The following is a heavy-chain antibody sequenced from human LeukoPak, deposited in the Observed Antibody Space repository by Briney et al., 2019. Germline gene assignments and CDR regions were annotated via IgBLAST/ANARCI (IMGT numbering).Heavy chain of an antibody. CDR1: GFTFSNFE. CDR3: VSDAFDI. Sequence: PGGSLRLSCAASGFTFSNFEMTWVRQAPEKGLELVSYISSSGSAIYYGDSVKGRFTISRDNAKNSLYQQMNNLRAEDTAVYYCVSDAFDIWGQGTMVTVSS. J-gene: IGHJ3*02. V-gene: IGHV3-48*03. CDR2: ISSSGSAI.